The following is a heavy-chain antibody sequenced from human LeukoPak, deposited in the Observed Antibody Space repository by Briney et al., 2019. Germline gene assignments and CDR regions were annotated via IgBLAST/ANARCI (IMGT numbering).Heavy chain of an antibody. Sequence: GGSLRLSCAASGFTFSSYWMSWVRQAPGKGLEWVANIKQDGSEKYYVDSVKGRFTISRDNAKNSLYLQMNSLRAEDTAVYYCARDRKQLVENSYYYYYYMDVWGKGTTVTVSS. J-gene: IGHJ6*03. CDR3: ARDRKQLVENSYYYYYYMDV. CDR1: GFTFSSYW. V-gene: IGHV3-7*01. D-gene: IGHD6-6*01. CDR2: IKQDGSEK.